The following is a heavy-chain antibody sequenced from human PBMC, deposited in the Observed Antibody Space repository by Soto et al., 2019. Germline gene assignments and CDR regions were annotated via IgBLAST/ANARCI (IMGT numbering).Heavy chain of an antibody. J-gene: IGHJ4*02. CDR1: GGPIRSSSHY. D-gene: IGHD1-1*01. Sequence: SATLSLTCTVSGGPIRSSSHYWGWIRQSPGTGLEWIGSIDESGDSYYNPSLKSRVTIFVDTSKNQFSLKLISVTGADSAIYYCAREGGYVDYWGQGTLVTVSS. V-gene: IGHV4-39*02. CDR2: IDESGDS. CDR3: AREGGYVDY.